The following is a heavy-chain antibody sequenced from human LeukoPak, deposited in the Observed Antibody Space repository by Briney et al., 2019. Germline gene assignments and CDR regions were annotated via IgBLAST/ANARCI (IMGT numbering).Heavy chain of an antibody. D-gene: IGHD7-27*01. V-gene: IGHV4-30-4*01. J-gene: IGHJ3*02. CDR1: GDSISSRPDFY. Sequence: SQTLSLTCTVSGDSISSRPDFYWSWLRQPPGKGLEWIGDIYYSGNTYYNPSLKSRLNISTDASKNQFSLKLTSVTAADTAVYYCARALTGAFRIGAFDIWGQGTLVTVSS. CDR2: IYYSGNT. CDR3: ARALTGAFRIGAFDI.